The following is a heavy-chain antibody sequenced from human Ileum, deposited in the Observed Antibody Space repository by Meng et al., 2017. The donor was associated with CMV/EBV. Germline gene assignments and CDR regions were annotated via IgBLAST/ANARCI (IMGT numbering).Heavy chain of an antibody. J-gene: IGHJ6*02. D-gene: IGHD1-7*01. CDR3: AREEVGWNSQPGYYYGMDV. Sequence: SVKVSCKASGGTFSSYAISWVRQAPGQGLEWMGGIIPIFGTANYPQKFQGRVTITTDESTSTTYMELSRLRSEDTAVYYCAREEVGWNSQPGYYYGMDVWGQGTTVTVSS. CDR2: IIPIFGTA. CDR1: GGTFSSYA. V-gene: IGHV1-69*05.